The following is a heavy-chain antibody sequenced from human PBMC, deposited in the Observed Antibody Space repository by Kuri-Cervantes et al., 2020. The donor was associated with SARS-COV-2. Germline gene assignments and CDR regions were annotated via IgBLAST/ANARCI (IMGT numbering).Heavy chain of an antibody. CDR1: GFTFSSYW. CDR3: ARSSGWYGY. J-gene: IGHJ4*02. CDR2: INSDGSST. V-gene: IGHV3-74*01. Sequence: GESLKISCAASGFTFSSYWMHWVRRAPGKGLVWVSRINSDGSSTSYADSVKGRFTISRDNAKNTLYLQMNSLRAEDTAVYYCARSSGWYGYWGQGTLVTVSS. D-gene: IGHD6-19*01.